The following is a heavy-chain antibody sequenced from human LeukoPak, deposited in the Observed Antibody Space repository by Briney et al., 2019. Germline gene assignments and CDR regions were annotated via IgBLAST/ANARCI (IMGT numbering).Heavy chain of an antibody. CDR3: VALIRGLGY. Sequence: GGSLRLSCAASGFTFSDHYMDWVRQAPGGGLDWSGRSRNRAHSYSTEYAASVKGRFTVSRADSENSLYLQMNSLKTDDTAVYYCVALIRGLGYWGQGTLVTVSS. V-gene: IGHV3-72*01. CDR2: SRNRAHSYST. CDR1: GFTFSDHY. D-gene: IGHD3-10*01. J-gene: IGHJ4*02.